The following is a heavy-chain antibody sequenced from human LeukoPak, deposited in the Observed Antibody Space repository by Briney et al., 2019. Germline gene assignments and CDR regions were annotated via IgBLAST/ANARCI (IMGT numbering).Heavy chain of an antibody. J-gene: IGHJ4*02. V-gene: IGHV3-30-3*01. CDR2: ISYDGSNK. CDR3: ARDLQAMGSLDY. Sequence: PGWSLRFSCAASGFTFSRYTMHWVRQAPGKGLEWVAIISYDGSNKYYADSVKGRFTISRDNSKHTLYLQVNSLRAEDTAVYYCARDLQAMGSLDYWGQGTLVTVSS. D-gene: IGHD5-18*01. CDR1: GFTFSRYT.